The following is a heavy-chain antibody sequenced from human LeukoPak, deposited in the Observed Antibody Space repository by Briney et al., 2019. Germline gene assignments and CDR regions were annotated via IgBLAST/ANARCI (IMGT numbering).Heavy chain of an antibody. CDR3: ARGPTNYDFWSGAGAHFDY. V-gene: IGHV4-59*08. CDR1: GGSISSYY. J-gene: IGHJ4*02. CDR2: IYYSGST. D-gene: IGHD3-3*01. Sequence: SETLSLTCTVSGGSISSYYWSWIRQPPGKGLEWIGYIYYSGSTNYNPSLKSRVTISVDTSKNQFSLKLSSVTAADTAVYYCARGPTNYDFWSGAGAHFDYWGQGTLVTVSS.